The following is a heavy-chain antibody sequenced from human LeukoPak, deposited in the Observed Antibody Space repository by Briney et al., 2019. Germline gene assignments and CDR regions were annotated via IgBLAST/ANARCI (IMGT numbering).Heavy chain of an antibody. CDR1: GFTFSNYA. CDR2: ISGSGGST. Sequence: GGSLRLSCAASGFTFSNYAMNWVRQAPGKGLEWVSAISGSGGSTYYADSVKGRFTISRDNSKNTLYLQMNSLRAEDTAVYYCAKDQGRSSGWHPWGQGTLVTVSS. V-gene: IGHV3-23*01. D-gene: IGHD6-19*01. CDR3: AKDQGRSSGWHP. J-gene: IGHJ5*02.